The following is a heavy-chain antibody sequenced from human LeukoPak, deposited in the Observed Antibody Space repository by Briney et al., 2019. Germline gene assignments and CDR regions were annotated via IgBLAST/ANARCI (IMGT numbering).Heavy chain of an antibody. J-gene: IGHJ4*02. CDR2: IYTSGST. CDR1: GGSISSGSYY. Sequence: SETLSLTCTVSGGSISSGSYYWRWIRQPAGKGLEWIGRIYTSGSTNYNPSLKSRFTISVDTSKNQFSLKLSSVTAADTAVYYCARGSSNDSSGYYTHFDYWGQGTLVTVSS. V-gene: IGHV4-61*02. D-gene: IGHD3-22*01. CDR3: ARGSSNDSSGYYTHFDY.